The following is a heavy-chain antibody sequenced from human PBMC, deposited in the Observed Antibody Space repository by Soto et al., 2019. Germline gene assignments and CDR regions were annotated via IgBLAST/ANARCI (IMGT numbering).Heavy chain of an antibody. CDR1: GLTFSSYG. CDR3: AKDVEALARVGGMDV. D-gene: IGHD6-6*01. CDR2: ISYDGSNK. Sequence: GGSQRLSCAASGLTFSSYGVHWVRQAPGKGLEWVAVISYDGSNKYYADSVKGRFTISRDNSKNTLYLQMNSLRAEDTAVYYCAKDVEALARVGGMDVWGQGPTVTVSS. J-gene: IGHJ6*02. V-gene: IGHV3-30*18.